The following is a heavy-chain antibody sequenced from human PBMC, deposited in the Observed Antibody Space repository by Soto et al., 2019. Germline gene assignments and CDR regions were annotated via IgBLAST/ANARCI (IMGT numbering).Heavy chain of an antibody. CDR3: ARDKPVVGGYYGDKRFDY. J-gene: IGHJ4*02. D-gene: IGHD3-22*01. CDR1: GYTFTSYG. CDR2: ISAYNGNS. Sequence: QVQLVQSGAEVKKPGASVKVSCKASGYTFTSYGISWVRQAPGQGLEWMGWISAYNGNSNYAQKLQGRDTITTDTSTSTAYMELRSLRSDETAVYYCARDKPVVGGYYGDKRFDYWGQGTLVTVSS. V-gene: IGHV1-18*04.